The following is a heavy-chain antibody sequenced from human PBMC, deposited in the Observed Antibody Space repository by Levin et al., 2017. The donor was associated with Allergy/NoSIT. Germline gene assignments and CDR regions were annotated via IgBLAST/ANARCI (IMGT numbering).Heavy chain of an antibody. D-gene: IGHD1-26*01. Sequence: LSFSFSVFTLCFFAIHGFLQSPVPFLSFLAVLSSAGPPQYYADSVKGRFTISRDNSQNTVYLQMNSLRVEDTAVYYCAKGSGSDSDDGTDVWGQGTTVTVSS. CDR3: AKGSGSDSDDGTDV. CDR1: VFTLCFFA. V-gene: IGHV3-30*01. CDR2: LSSAGPPQ. J-gene: IGHJ6*02.